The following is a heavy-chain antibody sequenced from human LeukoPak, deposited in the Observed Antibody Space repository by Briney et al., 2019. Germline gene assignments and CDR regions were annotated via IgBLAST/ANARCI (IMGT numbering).Heavy chain of an antibody. J-gene: IGHJ5*02. D-gene: IGHD4-23*01. CDR3: ARQEPYGGKMFDP. Sequence: GGSLRLSCAASGFTFSSYAMNWVRQAPGKGLEWVSYISSDSTTIYYADSVEGRFTISRDNAKTSLYLQMNSLRADDTAVYYCARQEPYGGKMFDPWGQGTLVTVPS. V-gene: IGHV3-48*01. CDR1: GFTFSSYA. CDR2: ISSDSTTI.